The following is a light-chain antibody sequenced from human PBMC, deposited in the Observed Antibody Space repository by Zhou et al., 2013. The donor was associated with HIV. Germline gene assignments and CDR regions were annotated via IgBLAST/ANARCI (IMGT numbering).Light chain of an antibody. CDR2: LGS. V-gene: IGKV2-28*01. CDR1: QSLLHTSGHKY. CDR3: MQGLQTPWT. Sequence: DIVMTQSPLSLPVSPGQPASISCNSSQSLLHTSGHKYLSWFLQKAGQSPRLLIYLGSNRASGVADRFSASASATNFTLKIHRVESEDVGIYYCMQGLQTPWTFGPGTTVEIK. J-gene: IGKJ1*01.